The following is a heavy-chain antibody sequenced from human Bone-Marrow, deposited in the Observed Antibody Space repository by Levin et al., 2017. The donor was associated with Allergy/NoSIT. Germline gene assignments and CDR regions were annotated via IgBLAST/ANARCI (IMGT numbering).Heavy chain of an antibody. J-gene: IGHJ3*02. V-gene: IGHV3-21*01. CDR1: GFTFSSYS. CDR3: ARDKYGDYAFDI. CDR2: ISSTSSYI. Sequence: GESLKISCAASGFTFSSYSMNWVRQAPGKGLEWVSSISSTSSYIYYADSLKGRFTISRDNAKNSLYLQMNSLRAEDTAVYYCARDKYGDYAFDIWGQGTMVTVSS. D-gene: IGHD4-17*01.